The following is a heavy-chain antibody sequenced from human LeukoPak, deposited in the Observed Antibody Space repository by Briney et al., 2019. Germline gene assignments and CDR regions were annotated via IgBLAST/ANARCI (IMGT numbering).Heavy chain of an antibody. CDR2: INPNSGGT. J-gene: IGHJ4*02. CDR1: RYTFTDHY. D-gene: IGHD3-10*01. Sequence: GASVKVSCKASRYTFTDHYMHWVRQAPGQGLEWMGWINPNSGGTNYAQKFQGRVTMTRDTSISTAYMELSRLRSDDTAVYYGARNKHQGGFGALDYWGQGTLVTVSS. CDR3: ARNKHQGGFGALDY. V-gene: IGHV1-2*02.